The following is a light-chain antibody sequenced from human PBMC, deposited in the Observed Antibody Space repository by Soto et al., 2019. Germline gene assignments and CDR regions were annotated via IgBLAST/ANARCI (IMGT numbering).Light chain of an antibody. CDR3: QTWGTGDWV. CDR2: LNSDGSH. V-gene: IGLV4-69*01. Sequence: QPVLTQSPSASASLGASVKLTCTLSSGHSTYAIAWHQQQPEKGPRYLMNLNSDGSHSKGDGIPDRFSGSSSGAERYLTISSLQSEDDADYYCQTWGTGDWVFGGGTKLTVL. J-gene: IGLJ3*02. CDR1: SGHSTYA.